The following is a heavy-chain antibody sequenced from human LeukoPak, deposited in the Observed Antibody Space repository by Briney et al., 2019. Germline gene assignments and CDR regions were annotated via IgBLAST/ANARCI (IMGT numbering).Heavy chain of an antibody. D-gene: IGHD3-16*01. CDR2: INHSGST. CDR3: ARVPYEPYYYYYYGMDV. Sequence: PSETRSLTCAVYGGSFSDYYWSWIRQPPGKGLEWIGEINHSGSTNYNPSLKSRVTISVDTSKNQFSLKLSSVTAADTAVYYCARVPYEPYYYYYYGMDVWGQGTTVTVSS. J-gene: IGHJ6*02. CDR1: GGSFSDYY. V-gene: IGHV4-34*01.